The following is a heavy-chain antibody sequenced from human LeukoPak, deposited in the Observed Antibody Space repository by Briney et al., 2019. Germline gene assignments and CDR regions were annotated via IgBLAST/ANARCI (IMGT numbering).Heavy chain of an antibody. V-gene: IGHV1-69*05. Sequence: SVMVSCKASGGTFSTYAVNWVRQAPGQRLEWMGGIIPLFGTANYAQKFQGRVTITTDESTSTAYMELSSLRSEDTAIYYCARVFARGGEISGSYYYYWGQGTLVTVSS. CDR2: IIPLFGTA. D-gene: IGHD1-26*01. CDR3: ARVFARGGEISGSYYYY. CDR1: GGTFSTYA. J-gene: IGHJ4*02.